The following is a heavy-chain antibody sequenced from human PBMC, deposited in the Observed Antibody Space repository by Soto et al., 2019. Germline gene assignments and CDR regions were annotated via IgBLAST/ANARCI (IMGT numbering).Heavy chain of an antibody. Sequence: GESLKISCTGSGYNFNSYWIGWVRQMPGKGLEWMGIIYPGDSETRYSPSFQGQVTISADKSISTAYLHWSSLKASDTAMYYCARSRALTTHIDYWGQGTLVTVSS. D-gene: IGHD4-17*01. CDR1: GYNFNSYW. J-gene: IGHJ4*02. CDR2: IYPGDSET. CDR3: ARSRALTTHIDY. V-gene: IGHV5-51*01.